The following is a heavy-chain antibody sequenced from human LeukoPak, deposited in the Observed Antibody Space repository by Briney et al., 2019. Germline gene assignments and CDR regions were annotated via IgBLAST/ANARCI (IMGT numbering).Heavy chain of an antibody. CDR2: IYYSGST. CDR1: GTSISGDY. CDR3: ARLYHGSGSYGAFDY. D-gene: IGHD3-10*01. V-gene: IGHV4-59*08. J-gene: IGHJ4*02. Sequence: SETLSLTCTVSGTSISGDYWSWIRQPPGKGLEWIGYIYYSGSTNYNPSLKSRITISVDTSKNQFSLKLCSVTAADTAVYYCARLYHGSGSYGAFDYWGQGTLVTVSS.